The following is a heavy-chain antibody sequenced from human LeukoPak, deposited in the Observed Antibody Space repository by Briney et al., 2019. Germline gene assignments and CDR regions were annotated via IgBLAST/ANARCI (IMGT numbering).Heavy chain of an antibody. J-gene: IGHJ4*02. D-gene: IGHD5-12*01. CDR2: ISGSGGST. CDR1: GFTFSSYG. V-gene: IGHV3-23*01. CDR3: ARGPFSGYDPGDY. Sequence: GGSLRLSCAASGFTFSSYGMSWVRQAPGKGLEWVSAISGSGGSTYYADSVKGRFTISRDNSKNTLYLQMNSLRAEDTAVYYCARGPFSGYDPGDYWGQGTLVTVSS.